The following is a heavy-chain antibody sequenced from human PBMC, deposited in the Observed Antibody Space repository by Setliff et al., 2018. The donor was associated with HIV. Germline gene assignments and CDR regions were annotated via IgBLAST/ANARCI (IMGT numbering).Heavy chain of an antibody. J-gene: IGHJ4*02. Sequence: GGSLRLSCAASGFTFSSYWMHWVRQAPGKGLVWVSRINSDGSSTSYADSVKGRFTISRDNDKNSFYLQMNSLRAEDTAVYYCAREGLSGWYDFDSWGQGRLVTVSS. V-gene: IGHV3-74*01. D-gene: IGHD6-19*01. CDR2: INSDGSST. CDR3: AREGLSGWYDFDS. CDR1: GFTFSSYW.